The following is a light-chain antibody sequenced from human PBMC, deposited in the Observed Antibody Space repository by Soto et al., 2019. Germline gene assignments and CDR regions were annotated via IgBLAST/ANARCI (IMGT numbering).Light chain of an antibody. J-gene: IGKJ3*01. CDR2: DAS. Sequence: AIQLTQSPSSLSASVRDRVTITCRASQGISSGLAWYQQKPGKPPKLLIYDASGLESGVPSRFSGSGSGTDITVTLSSLQPEDFATYFCQQFKSYPLTFGPGTKVNIK. CDR3: QQFKSYPLT. CDR1: QGISSG. V-gene: IGKV1-13*02.